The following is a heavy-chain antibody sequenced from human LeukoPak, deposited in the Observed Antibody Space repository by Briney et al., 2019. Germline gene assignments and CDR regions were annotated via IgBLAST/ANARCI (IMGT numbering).Heavy chain of an antibody. CDR2: ISYDGSNK. D-gene: IGHD5-12*01. V-gene: IGHV3-30-3*01. CDR3: ARRLPFDY. CDR1: GFTFSSYA. Sequence: GGSLRLSCAASGFTFSSYAMHWVRQAPGKGLEWVAVISYDGSNKYYADSVKGRFTISRDNSKNTLYLQMNSLRAEDTAVYYCARRLPFDYWGQGTLATVSS. J-gene: IGHJ4*02.